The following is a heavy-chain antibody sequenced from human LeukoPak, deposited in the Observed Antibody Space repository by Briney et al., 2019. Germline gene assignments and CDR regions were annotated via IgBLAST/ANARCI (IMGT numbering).Heavy chain of an antibody. CDR3: ARDHPGKRALDY. CDR2: IYYSGST. CDR1: GGSISSYY. Sequence: PSETLSLTCTVSGGSISSYYWSWIRQPPGKGLEWIGYIYYSGSTNYNPSLKSRVTISVDTSKNQFSLKLSSVTPEDTAVYYCARDHPGKRALDYWGQGTLVTVSS. D-gene: IGHD1-1*01. J-gene: IGHJ4*02. V-gene: IGHV4-59*12.